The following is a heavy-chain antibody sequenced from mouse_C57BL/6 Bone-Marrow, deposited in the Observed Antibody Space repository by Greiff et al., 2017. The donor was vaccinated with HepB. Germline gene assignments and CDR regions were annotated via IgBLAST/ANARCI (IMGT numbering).Heavy chain of an antibody. CDR2: IYPRSGNT. CDR3: ARYYYGSNDY. V-gene: IGHV1-81*01. D-gene: IGHD1-1*01. CDR1: GYTFTSYG. J-gene: IGHJ2*01. Sequence: QVQLKESGAELARPGASVKLSCKASGYTFTSYGISWVKQRTGQGLEWIGEIYPRSGNTYYNEKFKGKATLTADKSSSTAYMELRSLTSEDSAVYFCARYYYGSNDYWGQGTTLTVSS.